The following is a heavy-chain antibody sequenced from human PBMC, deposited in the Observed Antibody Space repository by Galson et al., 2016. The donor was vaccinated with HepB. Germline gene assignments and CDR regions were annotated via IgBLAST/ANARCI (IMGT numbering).Heavy chain of an antibody. J-gene: IGHJ5*02. CDR3: AKDSRPSTGSNSEFDP. D-gene: IGHD4-11*01. V-gene: IGHV3-21*04. CDR1: GFTFSSDT. CDR2: ISSSGDYI. Sequence: SLRLSCAASGFTFSSDTMNWVRQAPGKGLEWVSSISSSGDYIHYGDSVKGRFTISRDNAKNSVYLQMNSLRADDTAVYYCAKDSRPSTGSNSEFDPWGQGTLVTVSS.